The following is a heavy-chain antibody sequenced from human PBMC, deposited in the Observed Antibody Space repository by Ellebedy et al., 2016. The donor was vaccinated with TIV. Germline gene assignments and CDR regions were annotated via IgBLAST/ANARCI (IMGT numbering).Heavy chain of an antibody. CDR1: GYTLTELS. Sequence: AASVKVSCKVSGYTLTELSMHWVRQAPGKGLEWMGGFDPEDGETIYAQKFQGRVTMTEDTSTDTAYMELSSLRSEDTAVYYCARISGYYARNDAFDIWGQGTMVTVSS. CDR3: ARISGYYARNDAFDI. CDR2: FDPEDGET. J-gene: IGHJ3*02. D-gene: IGHD3-22*01. V-gene: IGHV1-24*01.